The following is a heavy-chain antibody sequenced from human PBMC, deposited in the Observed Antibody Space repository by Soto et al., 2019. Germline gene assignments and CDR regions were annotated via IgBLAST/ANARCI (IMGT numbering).Heavy chain of an antibody. J-gene: IGHJ4*02. D-gene: IGHD2-15*01. CDR3: ASKGRAHCSGGSCYSGLFDY. V-gene: IGHV4-39*01. CDR2: IYYSGST. CDR1: GGSISSSSYY. Sequence: QLQLQESGPGLVKPSETLSLTCTVSGGSISSSSYYWGWIRQPPGKGLEWIGSIYYSGSTYYNPSLKSRVTISVDTSKNQFSLKLSSVTAADTAVYYCASKGRAHCSGGSCYSGLFDYWGQGTLVTVSS.